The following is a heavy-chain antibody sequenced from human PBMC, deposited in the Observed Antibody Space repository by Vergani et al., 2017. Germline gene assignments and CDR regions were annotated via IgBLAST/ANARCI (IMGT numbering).Heavy chain of an antibody. V-gene: IGHV4-34*12. CDR3: AGGGTAMVSYFDY. Sequence: QVPLQQWGAGLLKPSETLSLTCAVYGGSFSGYYWSWIRQPPGKGLEWIGEIIQSGSTNYNPSLKSRVTLSVDTSKNQFSLKWSSVTAADTAVYYWAGGGTAMVSYFDYWGQGTLVTVSS. CDR1: GGSFSGYY. CDR2: IIQSGST. J-gene: IGHJ4*02. D-gene: IGHD5-18*01.